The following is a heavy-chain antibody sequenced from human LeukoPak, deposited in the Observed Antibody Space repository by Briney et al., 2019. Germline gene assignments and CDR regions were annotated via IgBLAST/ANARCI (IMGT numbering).Heavy chain of an antibody. D-gene: IGHD1-26*01. CDR2: ISSSGSTI. V-gene: IGHV3-48*03. J-gene: IGHJ4*02. Sequence: PGGSLRLSCAASGFTFSSYEMNWVRQAPGKGLEWVSYISSSGSTIYYADSVKGRFTISRDNAKNSLYLQMNSLRAEDTAVYYCARGYSIVGATLDYWGQGTLVTVSS. CDR1: GFTFSSYE. CDR3: ARGYSIVGATLDY.